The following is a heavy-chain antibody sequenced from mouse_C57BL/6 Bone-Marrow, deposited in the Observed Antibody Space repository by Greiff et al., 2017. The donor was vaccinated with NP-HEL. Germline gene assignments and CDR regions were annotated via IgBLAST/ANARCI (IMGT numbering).Heavy chain of an antibody. V-gene: IGHV1-15*01. Sequence: QVQLKESGAELVRPGASVTLSCKASGYTFTDYEMHWVKQTPVHGLEWIGAIDPETGGTAYNQKFKGKAILTADKSSSTAYMELRSLTSEDSAVYYCTRGLLSDYWGQGTTLTVSS. J-gene: IGHJ2*01. D-gene: IGHD2-3*01. CDR3: TRGLLSDY. CDR2: IDPETGGT. CDR1: GYTFTDYE.